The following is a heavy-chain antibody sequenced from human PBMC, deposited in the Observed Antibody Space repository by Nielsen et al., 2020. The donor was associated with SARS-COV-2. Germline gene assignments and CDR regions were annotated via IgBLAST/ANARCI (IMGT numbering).Heavy chain of an antibody. Sequence: SVKVSCKASGGTFSSYAIGWVRQAPGQGLEWMGRIIPILGIANYAQKFQGRVTITADKSTSTAYMELSSLRSEDTAVYYCARGVVPAAMTWFDPWGQGTLVTVSS. J-gene: IGHJ5*02. V-gene: IGHV1-69*04. CDR1: GGTFSSYA. CDR2: IIPILGIA. D-gene: IGHD2-2*01. CDR3: ARGVVPAAMTWFDP.